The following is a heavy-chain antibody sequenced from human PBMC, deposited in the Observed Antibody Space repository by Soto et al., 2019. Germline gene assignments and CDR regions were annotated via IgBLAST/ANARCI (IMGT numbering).Heavy chain of an antibody. CDR2: IYSGGST. CDR1: GFTVSSNY. J-gene: IGHJ4*02. Sequence: GGSLRLSCAASGFTVSSNYMSWVRQAPGKGLEWVSVIYSGGSTYYADSVKGRFTISRDNSKNTLYLQINSLRAEDTALYYCARVPPPPTYYYGSGVKVSHYFDYWGQGTLVTVSS. D-gene: IGHD3-10*01. CDR3: ARVPPPPTYYYGSGVKVSHYFDY. V-gene: IGHV3-66*01.